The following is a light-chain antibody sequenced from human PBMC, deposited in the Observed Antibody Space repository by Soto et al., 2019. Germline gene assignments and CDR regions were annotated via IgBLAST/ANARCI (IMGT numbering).Light chain of an antibody. CDR3: QQSYSTPRT. J-gene: IGKJ1*01. V-gene: IGKV1-39*01. CDR1: QSISSY. Sequence: DLQMTQSPSSLSASVGDRVTITCRASQSISSYLNWYQQKPGKAPKFLIYASSSLQSGVTSRFSGSGSWTDFSLTISSLQPEDFATYYCQQSYSTPRTFGQGTKVEIK. CDR2: ASS.